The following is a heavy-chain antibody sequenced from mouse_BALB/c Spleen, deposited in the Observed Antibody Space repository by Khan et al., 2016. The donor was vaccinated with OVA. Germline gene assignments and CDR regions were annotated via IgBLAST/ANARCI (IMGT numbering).Heavy chain of an antibody. Sequence: QVRLQQSGAELVRPGVSVKISCKGSGYTFTDFTMHWVKQSHAMSLEWIGVISTYYGDATYNQKFEDKATMTVDKSSSTAYMELARLTSEDSAIYDCARWWGANRFAYWGQGTLVTVSA. D-gene: IGHD1-1*02. CDR1: GYTFTDFT. V-gene: IGHV1S137*01. J-gene: IGHJ3*01. CDR2: ISTYYGDA. CDR3: ARWWGANRFAY.